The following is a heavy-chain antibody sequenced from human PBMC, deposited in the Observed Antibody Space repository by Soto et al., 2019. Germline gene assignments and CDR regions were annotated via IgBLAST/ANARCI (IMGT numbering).Heavy chain of an antibody. CDR3: STGRATYGLES. Sequence: PGGSLRLSCVASAFSFTNAWMSWVRQAPGKGLEWVGRIKSITDGGTTDYAAPVKGRFTISRDDSNNTLYLQMNSLKTEETAVYYCSTGRATYGLESWGQGTLVTAPQ. V-gene: IGHV3-15*01. D-gene: IGHD3-10*01. J-gene: IGHJ4*02. CDR1: AFSFTNAW. CDR2: IKSITDGGTT.